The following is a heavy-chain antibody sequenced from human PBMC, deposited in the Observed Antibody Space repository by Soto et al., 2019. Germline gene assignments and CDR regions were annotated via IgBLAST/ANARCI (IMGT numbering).Heavy chain of an antibody. D-gene: IGHD3-10*01. CDR2: ISSSSSYI. J-gene: IGHJ4*02. CDR1: GFTFSSYS. V-gene: IGHV3-21*01. CDR3: ARDRSGLYFDY. Sequence: GGSLRLSCAASGFTFSSYSMNWVRQAPGKGLEWVSSISSSSSYIYYADSVKGRFTISRDNAKNSLYLQMNSLRAEDTAVYYCARDRSGLYFDYWGQGTLVTVSS.